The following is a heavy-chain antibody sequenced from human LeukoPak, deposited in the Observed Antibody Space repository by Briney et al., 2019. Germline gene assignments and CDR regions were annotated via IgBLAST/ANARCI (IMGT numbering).Heavy chain of an antibody. D-gene: IGHD6-19*01. CDR1: GFTVSSNY. CDR2: IYYSGST. V-gene: IGHV4-39*01. J-gene: IGHJ5*02. CDR3: ARRGGWAVAGNWFDP. Sequence: PGGSLRLSCAASGFTVSSNYMSWVRQPPGKGLEWIGSIYYSGSTYYNPSLKSRVTISVDTSKNQFSLKLSSVTAADTAVYYCARRGGWAVAGNWFDPWGQGTLVTVSS.